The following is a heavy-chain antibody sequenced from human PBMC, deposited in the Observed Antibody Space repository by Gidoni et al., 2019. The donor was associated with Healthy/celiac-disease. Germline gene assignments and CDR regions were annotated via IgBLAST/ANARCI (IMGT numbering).Heavy chain of an antibody. CDR1: GFTFSSYS. CDR2: ISSSSSYI. D-gene: IGHD5-12*01. J-gene: IGHJ6*03. CDR3: ARDITADYDSYYMDV. V-gene: IGHV3-21*01. Sequence: EVQLVGSGGGLVKPGGSLRLSCAASGFTFSSYSMNWVRQAPGKGLEWVSCISSSSSYIDYADSVKGRFTNSRDNAKNSLYLQMNSLRAEDTAGYYCARDITADYDSYYMDVWGKGTTVTVSS.